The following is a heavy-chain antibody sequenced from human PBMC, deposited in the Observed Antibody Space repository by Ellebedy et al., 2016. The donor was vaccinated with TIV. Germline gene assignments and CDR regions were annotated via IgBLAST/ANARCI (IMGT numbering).Heavy chain of an antibody. J-gene: IGHJ3*02. D-gene: IGHD1-1*01. Sequence: SVKVSXKASGGTFSSYAISWVRQAPGQGLEWMGGIIPIFGTANYAQKFQGRVTITADESTSTAYMELSSLRSEDTAVYYCHRQNWRRKLVENDAFDIWGQGTMVTVSS. CDR1: GGTFSSYA. V-gene: IGHV1-69*13. CDR3: HRQNWRRKLVENDAFDI. CDR2: IIPIFGTA.